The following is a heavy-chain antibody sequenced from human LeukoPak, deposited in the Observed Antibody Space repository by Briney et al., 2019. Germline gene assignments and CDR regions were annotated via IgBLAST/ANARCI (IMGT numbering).Heavy chain of an antibody. D-gene: IGHD3-22*01. CDR3: ARGPRYYYDSSGYSSFLSPYFDY. Sequence: PGGSLRLSCAASGFTFSSYAMSWVRQPPGKGLEWIGEINHSGSTNYNPSLKSRVTISVDTSKNQFSLKLSSVTAADTAVYYCARGPRYYYDSSGYSSFLSPYFDYWGQGTLVTVSS. CDR2: INHSGST. CDR1: GFTFSSYA. V-gene: IGHV4-34*01. J-gene: IGHJ4*02.